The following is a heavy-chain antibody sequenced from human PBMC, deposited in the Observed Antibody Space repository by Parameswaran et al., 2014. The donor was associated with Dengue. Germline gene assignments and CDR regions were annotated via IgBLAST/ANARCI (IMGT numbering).Heavy chain of an antibody. CDR2: IYYSGST. J-gene: IGHJ4*02. D-gene: IGHD3-10*01. Sequence: VRQAPGKGLEWIGYIYYSGSTYYNPSLKSRVTISVDTSKNQFSLKLSSVTAADTAVYYCAGRALWFGENYDYWGQGTLVTVSS. CDR3: AGRALWFGENYDY. V-gene: IGHV4-31*02.